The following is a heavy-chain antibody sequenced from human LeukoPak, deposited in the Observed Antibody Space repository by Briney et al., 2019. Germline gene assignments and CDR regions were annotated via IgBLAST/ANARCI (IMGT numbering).Heavy chain of an antibody. Sequence: PGGSLRLYCAAAGFTFSTHGMSWVRQAPGKGLEDASATSGRASNTYYAYSGEGQFIISRDNSTNTLYLQLTSLRAEDTDVYYCAKRSDSGGEGNYFDYWGQGTPVTVSS. CDR1: GFTFSTHG. CDR3: AKRSDSGGEGNYFDY. J-gene: IGHJ4*02. CDR2: TSGRASNT. V-gene: IGHV3-23*01. D-gene: IGHD4-23*01.